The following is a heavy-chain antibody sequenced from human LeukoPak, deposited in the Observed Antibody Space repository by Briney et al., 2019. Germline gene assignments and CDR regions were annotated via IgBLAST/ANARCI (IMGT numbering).Heavy chain of an antibody. D-gene: IGHD3-22*01. CDR2: IYPGDSDT. J-gene: IGHJ4*02. V-gene: IGHV5-51*01. CDR3: XKXXGDYYDSSGYYFDY. Sequence: GESLKISCKGSGYSFTSYWIGWVRQMPGKGLEWMGIIYPGDSDTRYSPSFQGQVTISADKSISTAYLQWSSLKASDTAMYYXXKXXGDYYDSSGYYFDYWGQGTLVTVSS. CDR1: GYSFTSYW.